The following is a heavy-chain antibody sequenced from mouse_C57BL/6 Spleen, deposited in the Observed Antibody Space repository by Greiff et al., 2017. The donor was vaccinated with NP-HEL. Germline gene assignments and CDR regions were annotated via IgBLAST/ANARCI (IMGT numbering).Heavy chain of an antibody. CDR1: GYTFTDYN. D-gene: IGHD2-4*01. V-gene: IGHV1-18*01. Sequence: EVKLVESGPELVKPGASVKIPCKASGYTFTDYNMDWVKQSHGKSLEWIGDINPNNGGTIYNQKFKGKATLTVDKSSSTAYMELRSLTSEDTAVYYCARGEGYDYDRAMDYWGQGTSVTVSS. J-gene: IGHJ4*01. CDR3: ARGEGYDYDRAMDY. CDR2: INPNNGGT.